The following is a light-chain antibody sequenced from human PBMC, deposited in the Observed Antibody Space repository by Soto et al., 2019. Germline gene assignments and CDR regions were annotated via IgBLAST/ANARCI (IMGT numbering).Light chain of an antibody. CDR2: KAS. CDR1: QTISSW. V-gene: IGKV1-5*03. Sequence: DIQMTQSPSTLSGSVGDRVTITCRASQTISSWLAWYQQKLGKAPKILIYKASTLKSGVPSRFSGSGSGTEFTLTISSLQPDDFATYYCQHYNSYSEAFGQGTKVEL. J-gene: IGKJ1*01. CDR3: QHYNSYSEA.